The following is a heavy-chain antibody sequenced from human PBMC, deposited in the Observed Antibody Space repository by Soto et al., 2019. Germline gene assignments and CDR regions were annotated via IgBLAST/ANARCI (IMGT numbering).Heavy chain of an antibody. CDR2: IYHSGNT. J-gene: IGHJ4*02. Sequence: QVQLQESGPGLVKPSGTLSLTCAVSGGSISSSNWWSWVRQPPGKGLEWIGEIYHSGNTNYNQYLKSRVTIFVDKSKNQFSLKLSSVTAADTAVYSCARTAAAGTYLDYWGQGTLVTVSS. D-gene: IGHD6-13*01. V-gene: IGHV4-4*02. CDR1: GGSISSSNW. CDR3: ARTAAAGTYLDY.